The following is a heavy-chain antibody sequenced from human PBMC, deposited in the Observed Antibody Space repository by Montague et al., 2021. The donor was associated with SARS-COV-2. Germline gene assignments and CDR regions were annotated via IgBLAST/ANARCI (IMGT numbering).Heavy chain of an antibody. CDR3: ARDYSHCSGGSCVFDY. CDR2: IYSSGST. Sequence: SETLSLTCTVSGGSISTYYWSWIRQPAGKGLEWIGRIYSSGSTYYKPSLKSRISMSVDTSKNQFSLKLSSVTAADTAIYYCARDYSHCSGGSCVFDYWGQGTLVSVAS. J-gene: IGHJ4*02. V-gene: IGHV4-4*07. CDR1: GGSISTYY. D-gene: IGHD2-15*01.